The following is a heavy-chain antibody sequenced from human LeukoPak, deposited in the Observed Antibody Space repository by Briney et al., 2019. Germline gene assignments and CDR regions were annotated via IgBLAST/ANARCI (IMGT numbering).Heavy chain of an antibody. CDR1: GGTLSSSA. Sequence: SVKVSCKASGGTLSSSAISWVRQAPGQGREWMGRIIPIFGTAHYAQKFQGRVTITTDESTSTAYMELSRLRSEDTAVYYCARVVEMATINWFDYWGQGTLDTVSS. CDR3: ARVVEMATINWFDY. V-gene: IGHV1-69*05. D-gene: IGHD5-24*01. CDR2: IIPIFGTA. J-gene: IGHJ5*01.